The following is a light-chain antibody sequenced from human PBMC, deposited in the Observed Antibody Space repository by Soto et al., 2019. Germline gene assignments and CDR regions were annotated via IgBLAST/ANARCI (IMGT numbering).Light chain of an antibody. CDR2: GAS. CDR1: QSVSSSY. V-gene: IGKV3-20*01. Sequence: EIVLTQSPGTLSLSPGERATLSCRASQSVSSSYLAWYQQKPGQAPRLLIYGASSRATGIPDRFSGSGSGTDFTLTISRLEPEDFAVYYCQQYGSSPPLPFAQGTRLEIK. J-gene: IGKJ5*01. CDR3: QQYGSSPPLP.